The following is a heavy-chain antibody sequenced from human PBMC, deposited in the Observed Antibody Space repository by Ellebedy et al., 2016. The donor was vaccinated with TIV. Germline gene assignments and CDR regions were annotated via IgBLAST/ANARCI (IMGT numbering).Heavy chain of an antibody. D-gene: IGHD2-15*01. Sequence: SETLSLTCAVYGGSFSGYNWSWIRQSPGKGLEWIGEINHSGNSNYNPSLKSRVTISTDTSKNQFSLKLSSVTAADTAVYYCARKYERADCSGGSCVPRGMDVWGQGTTVTVSS. V-gene: IGHV4-34*01. J-gene: IGHJ6*02. CDR2: INHSGNS. CDR1: GGSFSGYN. CDR3: ARKYERADCSGGSCVPRGMDV.